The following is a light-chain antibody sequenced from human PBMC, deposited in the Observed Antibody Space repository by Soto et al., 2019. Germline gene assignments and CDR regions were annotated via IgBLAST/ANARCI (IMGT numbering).Light chain of an antibody. CDR1: QSVTSN. CDR3: QHYFNWPYT. V-gene: IGKV3-15*01. Sequence: EIVMTQSPATLSVSPGERATLSCRASQSVTSNLAWHQQKPGRAPRLLIYGASTRATGIPARFSGSGPGTEFTLTISNLQSEDFALYYCQHYFNWPYTFGQGTRLEIK. CDR2: GAS. J-gene: IGKJ5*01.